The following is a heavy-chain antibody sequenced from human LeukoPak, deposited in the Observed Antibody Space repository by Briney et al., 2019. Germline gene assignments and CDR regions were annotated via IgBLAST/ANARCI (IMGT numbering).Heavy chain of an antibody. Sequence: SETLSLTCAVYGGSFSGYYWSWIRQPPGKGLEWIGEINHSGSTNYNPSLKSRVTISVDTSKNQFPLKPSSVTAADTAVYYCARGNRYCSSTSCYVGRFDYWGQGTLVTVSS. CDR1: GGSFSGYY. J-gene: IGHJ4*02. CDR3: ARGNRYCSSTSCYVGRFDY. D-gene: IGHD2-2*01. CDR2: INHSGST. V-gene: IGHV4-34*01.